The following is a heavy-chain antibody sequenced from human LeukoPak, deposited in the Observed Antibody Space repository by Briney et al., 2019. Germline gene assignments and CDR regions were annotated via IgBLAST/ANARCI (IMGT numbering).Heavy chain of an antibody. V-gene: IGHV1-18*04. D-gene: IGHD5-18*01. J-gene: IGHJ3*02. CDR1: GYSFTGFW. CDR3: ARDSARGYSYGYNAFDI. CDR2: ITAGNGNT. Sequence: GESLKISCKASGYSFTGFWIGWVRQAPRQGLEWMGWITAGNGNTNYAQKVQGRVTMTTDTSTSTAYMELRSLRSDDTAVYFCARDSARGYSYGYNAFDIWGQGTMVTVSS.